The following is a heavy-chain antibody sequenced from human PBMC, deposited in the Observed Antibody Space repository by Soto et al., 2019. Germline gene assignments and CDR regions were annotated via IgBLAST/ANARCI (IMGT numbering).Heavy chain of an antibody. D-gene: IGHD3-3*01. V-gene: IGHV4-59*01. Sequence: SETLSLTCTVSGGSISSYYWSWIRQPPGKGLEWIGYIYYSGSTNYNPSLKSRVTISVDTSKNQFSLKLSSVTAADTAVYYCARSGSRSGYYTGIYIDYWGQGTLVTVSS. J-gene: IGHJ4*02. CDR1: GGSISSYY. CDR2: IYYSGST. CDR3: ARSGSRSGYYTGIYIDY.